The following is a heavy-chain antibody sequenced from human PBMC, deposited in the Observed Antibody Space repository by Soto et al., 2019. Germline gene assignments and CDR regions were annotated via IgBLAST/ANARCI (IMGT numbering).Heavy chain of an antibody. V-gene: IGHV6-1*01. Sequence: QGQLQQSGPGLVKPSQTLSLTCAISGDSVSRNSVAWNWIRQSPSRGLEWLGRTYYWSKWYNNYAESVKSRITINPDTSKNQFSLQLNSVTPEDTAVYYCARGQADYYAMDVWGQGTTVTVSS. CDR3: ARGQADYYAMDV. CDR1: GDSVSRNSVA. J-gene: IGHJ6*02. D-gene: IGHD2-15*01. CDR2: TYYWSKWYN.